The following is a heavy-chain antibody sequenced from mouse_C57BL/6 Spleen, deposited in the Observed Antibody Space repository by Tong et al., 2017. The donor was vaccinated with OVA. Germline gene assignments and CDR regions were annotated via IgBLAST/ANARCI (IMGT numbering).Heavy chain of an antibody. V-gene: IGHV5-6*01. CDR2: ISSGGSYT. CDR1: GFTFSSYG. D-gene: IGHD2-1*01. Sequence: EVQLQESGGDLVKPGGSLKLSCAASGFTFSSYGMSWVRQTPDKRLEWVATISSGGSYTYYPDSVKGRFTISRDNAKNTLYLQMSSLKSEDTAMYYCARPGNYWYFDVWDAGTTVTVSS. CDR3: ARPGNYWYFDV. J-gene: IGHJ1*01.